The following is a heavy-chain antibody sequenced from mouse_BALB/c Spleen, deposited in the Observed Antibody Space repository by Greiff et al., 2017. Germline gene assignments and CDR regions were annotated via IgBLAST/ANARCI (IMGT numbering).Heavy chain of an antibody. CDR2: INPYNGDT. V-gene: IGHV1-20*02. CDR1: GYSFTGYF. Sequence: EVQLQQSGPELVKPGASVKISCKASGYSFTGYFMNWVMQSHGKSLEWIGRINPYNGDTFYNQKFKGKATLTVDKSSSTAHMELRSLASEDSAVYYCARSEWFAYWGQGTLVTVSA. CDR3: ARSEWFAY. J-gene: IGHJ3*01.